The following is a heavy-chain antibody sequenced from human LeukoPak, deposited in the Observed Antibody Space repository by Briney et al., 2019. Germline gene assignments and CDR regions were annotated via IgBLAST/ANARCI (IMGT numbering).Heavy chain of an antibody. J-gene: IGHJ4*02. CDR3: AKDTYYYDSSAYLGSDY. V-gene: IGHV3-30*02. D-gene: IGHD3-22*01. CDR1: GFTFSSYG. Sequence: PGGSLRLSCAAPGFTFSSYGMHWVRQAPGKGLDWVAFIRHDGSNKYYADSVKGRFTISRDNSKNTLYLQMNSLRAEDTAVYYCAKDTYYYDSSAYLGSDYWGQGTLVTVSS. CDR2: IRHDGSNK.